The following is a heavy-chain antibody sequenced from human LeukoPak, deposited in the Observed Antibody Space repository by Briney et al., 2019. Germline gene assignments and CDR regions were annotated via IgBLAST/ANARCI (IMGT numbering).Heavy chain of an antibody. CDR2: ICGSVGST. CDR3: AKGSGPSVPPDY. V-gene: IGHV3-23*01. D-gene: IGHD3-3*01. J-gene: IGHJ4*02. CDR1: GFTFSMYA. Sequence: RGCLRLSPAPSGFTFSMYAMSWVCPAPREGLGWGSGICGSVGSTYYAHSLKGRFTISTDNSKNTLYLQMNRLRAEDTAVYYCAKGSGPSVPPDYWGQGTLVTVSS.